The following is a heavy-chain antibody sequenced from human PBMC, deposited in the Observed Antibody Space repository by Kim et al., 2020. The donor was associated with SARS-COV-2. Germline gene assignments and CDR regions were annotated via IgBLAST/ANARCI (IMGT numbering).Heavy chain of an antibody. CDR1: GYTFTGYA. V-gene: IGHV1-3*01. CDR3: ARGGRHSSGWYGC. Sequence: ASVKVSCKASGYTFTGYAMHWVRQAPGQRLEWMGWINAGNGNTKYSQKFQGRVTITRDTSASTAYMELSSLRSEDTAVYYCARGGRHSSGWYGCWGQGTLVTVSS. J-gene: IGHJ5*01. CDR2: INAGNGNT. D-gene: IGHD6-19*01.